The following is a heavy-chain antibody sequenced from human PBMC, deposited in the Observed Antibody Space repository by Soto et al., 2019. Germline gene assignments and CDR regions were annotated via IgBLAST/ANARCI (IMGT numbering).Heavy chain of an antibody. CDR1: GFTFTSSA. D-gene: IGHD2-2*01. CDR3: ATICVVVPAAMRNYYYYYGMDV. V-gene: IGHV1-58*01. CDR2: IVVGSGNT. Sequence: ASVKVSCKASGFTFTSSAVQWVRQARGQRLEWIGWIVVGSGNTNYAQKFQERVTITRDMSTSTAYMELSSLSSEDTAVYYCATICVVVPAAMRNYYYYYGMDVWGQGTTVTVS. J-gene: IGHJ6*02.